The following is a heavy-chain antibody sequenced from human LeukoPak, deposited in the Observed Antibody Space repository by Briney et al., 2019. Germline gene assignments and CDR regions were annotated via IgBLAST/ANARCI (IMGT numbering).Heavy chain of an antibody. Sequence: GGSLRLSCAASGFTFSSYSMNWVRQAPGKGLEWVSYISSSSSTIYYADSVKGRFTISRDNSKNTLNLQMNSLRAEDTAVYYCAKDYGDNPFDYWGQGTLVTVSS. J-gene: IGHJ4*02. CDR2: ISSSSSTI. CDR3: AKDYGDNPFDY. V-gene: IGHV3-48*01. D-gene: IGHD4-23*01. CDR1: GFTFSSYS.